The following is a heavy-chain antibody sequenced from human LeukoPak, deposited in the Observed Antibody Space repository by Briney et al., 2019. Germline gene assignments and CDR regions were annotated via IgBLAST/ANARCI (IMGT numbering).Heavy chain of an antibody. CDR3: AKGRGARVVANFDY. V-gene: IGHV3-23*01. CDR1: GFTFSGYA. J-gene: IGHJ4*02. CDR2: IGGSGGTT. Sequence: GGSLRLSCAASGFTFSGYAMNWVRQAPGKGLEWVSGIGGSGGTTYYADSVKGRFTISRDNSWNTLYLQMNSLRAEDTAVYYCAKGRGARVVANFDYWGQGTLVTVSS. D-gene: IGHD4-23*01.